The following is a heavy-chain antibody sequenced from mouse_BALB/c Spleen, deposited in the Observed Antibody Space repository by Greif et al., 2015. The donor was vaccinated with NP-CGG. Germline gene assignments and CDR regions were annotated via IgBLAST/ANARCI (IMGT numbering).Heavy chain of an antibody. V-gene: IGHV1-69*02. CDR3: TRREDYGNYGYAMDY. D-gene: IGHD2-1*01. CDR1: GYTFTSYW. Sequence: QVQLQQSGAELVRPGASVKLSCKASGYTFTSYWINWVKQRPGQGLEWIGNIYPSDSYTNYSQKFKDKATLTVDKSSSTAYMQLSSPTSEDSAVYYCTRREDYGNYGYAMDYWGQGTSVTVSS. CDR2: IYPSDSYT. J-gene: IGHJ4*01.